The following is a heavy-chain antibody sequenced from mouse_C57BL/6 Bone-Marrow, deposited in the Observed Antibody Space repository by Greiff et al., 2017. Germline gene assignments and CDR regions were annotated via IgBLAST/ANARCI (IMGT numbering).Heavy chain of an antibody. D-gene: IGHD1-1*01. CDR1: GYTFTDYY. CDR3: ARSGNYYGSSGY. Sequence: VQLQESGAELVRPGASVKLSCKASGYTFTDYYINWVKQRPGQGLEWIARIYPGSGNTYYNEKFKGKATLTAEKSSSTAYMQLSSLTSEDSAVYFCARSGNYYGSSGYWGQGTTLTVSS. V-gene: IGHV1-76*01. CDR2: IYPGSGNT. J-gene: IGHJ2*01.